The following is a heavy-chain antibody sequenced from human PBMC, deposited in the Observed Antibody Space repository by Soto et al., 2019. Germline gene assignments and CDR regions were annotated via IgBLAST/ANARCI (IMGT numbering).Heavy chain of an antibody. V-gene: IGHV4-39*01. D-gene: IGHD3-22*01. Sequence: QLQLQESGPGLVKPSETLSLTCTVSGGSISSSSYYWGWIRQPPGKGLEWIGSIYYSGSTYYNPSLKSRVTISVDTSKNQFSLKLSSVTAADTAVYYCARWRGDYYDSSGNFDYWGQGTLVTVSS. CDR2: IYYSGST. J-gene: IGHJ4*02. CDR3: ARWRGDYYDSSGNFDY. CDR1: GGSISSSSYY.